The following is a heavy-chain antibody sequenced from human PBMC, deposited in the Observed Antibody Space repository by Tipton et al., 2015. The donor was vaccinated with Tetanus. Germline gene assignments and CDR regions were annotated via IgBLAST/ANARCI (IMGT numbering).Heavy chain of an antibody. CDR2: INPSGGST. D-gene: IGHD6-6*01. V-gene: IGHV1-46*01. CDR1: GYTFTSYY. J-gene: IGHJ5*02. CDR3: ARSSIAGRWFDP. Sequence: QLVQSGAEVKKPGASVKVSCKASGYTFTSYYMHWVRQAPGQGLEWMGIINPSGGSTSYAQKFQGRVTMTRDTSTSTVCMELSSLRSEDTAVYYCARSSIAGRWFDPWGQGTLVTVSS.